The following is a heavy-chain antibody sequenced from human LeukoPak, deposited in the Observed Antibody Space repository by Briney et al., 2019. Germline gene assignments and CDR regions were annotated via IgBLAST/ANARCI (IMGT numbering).Heavy chain of an antibody. CDR1: GFTFSSDA. Sequence: GGSLRLSCAASGFTFSSDAMTWVRQAPGKGLEWVANIKQDGSEKYYVDSVKGRFTISRDNAKNSLYLQMNSLRAEDTAVYYCTYSVDYYYYMDVWGKGTTVTVSS. D-gene: IGHD2-15*01. CDR2: IKQDGSEK. J-gene: IGHJ6*03. CDR3: TYSVDYYYYMDV. V-gene: IGHV3-7*01.